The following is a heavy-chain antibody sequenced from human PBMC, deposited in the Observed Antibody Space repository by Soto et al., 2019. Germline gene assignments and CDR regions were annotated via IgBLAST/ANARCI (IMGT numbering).Heavy chain of an antibody. CDR3: AGRDCSGTNCYYLDYYYMDV. CDR1: GGSFSSYY. D-gene: IGHD2-2*01. CDR2: IYYSGST. Sequence: QVQLQESGPGLVRPSETLSLTCTVSGGSFSSYYWTWIRQSPGKGLEWIGYIYYSGSTAYNPSLRGRLAISIDTSKNQFSLRLNSMTAADTAVYYCAGRDCSGTNCYYLDYYYMDVWGKGTTVTVSS. V-gene: IGHV4-59*08. J-gene: IGHJ6*03.